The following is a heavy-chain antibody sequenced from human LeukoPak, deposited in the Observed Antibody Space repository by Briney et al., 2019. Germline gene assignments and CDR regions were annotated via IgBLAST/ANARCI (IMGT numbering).Heavy chain of an antibody. D-gene: IGHD6-13*01. CDR3: ARAILWQQLADY. CDR2: IYYSGST. CDR1: GGSISSYY. J-gene: IGHJ4*02. V-gene: IGHV4-59*08. Sequence: SETLSLTCTVSGGSISSYYWSWIRQPPGKGLEWIGYIYYSGSTYYNPSLKSRVTISVDTSKNQFSLKLSSVTAADTAVYYCARAILWQQLADYWGQGTLVTVSS.